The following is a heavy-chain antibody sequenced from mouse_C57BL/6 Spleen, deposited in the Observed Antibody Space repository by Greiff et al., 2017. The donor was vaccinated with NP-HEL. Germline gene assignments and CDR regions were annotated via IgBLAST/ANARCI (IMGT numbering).Heavy chain of an antibody. CDR1: GFTFTDYY. Sequence: EVQLLQPEGGLVQPGTSMKLSCKASGFTFTDYYMAWVRQVPGQGLEWVANINSAGSSTYYLHTLKSRFIFSRDNASNILYLQMSSLKSEDTATYYCARPSPFYFDYWGQGTTLTVSS. CDR3: ARPSPFYFDY. V-gene: IGHV5-16*01. J-gene: IGHJ2*01. CDR2: INSAGSST.